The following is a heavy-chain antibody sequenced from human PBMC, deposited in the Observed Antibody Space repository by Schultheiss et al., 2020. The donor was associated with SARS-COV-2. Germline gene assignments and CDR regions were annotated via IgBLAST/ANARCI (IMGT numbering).Heavy chain of an antibody. CDR3: AKDLVIVEYYFDY. D-gene: IGHD3-22*01. CDR1: GFTFSSYA. J-gene: IGHJ4*02. V-gene: IGHV3-23*01. CDR2: ISGSGGST. Sequence: GGSLRLSCAASGFTFSSYAMNWVRQAPGKGLEWVSDISGSGGSTYYADSVKGRFTISRDNAKNSLYLQMNSLRAEDTAVYYCAKDLVIVEYYFDYWGQGTLVTVSS.